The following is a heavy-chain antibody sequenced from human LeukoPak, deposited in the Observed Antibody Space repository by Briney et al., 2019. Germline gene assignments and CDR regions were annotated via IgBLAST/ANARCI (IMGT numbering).Heavy chain of an antibody. Sequence: ASAKVSCKASGYTFTGYYMHWVRQAPGQGLEWMGWINPNSGGTNYAQKFQGRVTMTRDTSISTAYMELSRLRSDDTAVYYCARVSHYYDSSGYYYGGFDYWGQGTLVTVSS. CDR1: GYTFTGYY. V-gene: IGHV1-2*02. CDR3: ARVSHYYDSSGYYYGGFDY. CDR2: INPNSGGT. D-gene: IGHD3-22*01. J-gene: IGHJ4*02.